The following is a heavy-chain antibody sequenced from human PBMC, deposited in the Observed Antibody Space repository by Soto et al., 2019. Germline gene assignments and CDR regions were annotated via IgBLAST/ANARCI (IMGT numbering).Heavy chain of an antibody. CDR1: GFTFSRYA. V-gene: IGHV3-23*01. CDR2: ISYSDHST. CDR3: ARRGGSNGWGDFDS. D-gene: IGHD6-19*01. Sequence: EVQLWESGGGLVQPGGSLRLSCAASGFTFSRYAMNWVRQAPGKGLEWVSSISYSDHSTYYADSVKGRFPIPRDNSKDTLYLQMNNLRAEDTAVYYCARRGGSNGWGDFDSWGQGTLVSVSS. J-gene: IGHJ4*02.